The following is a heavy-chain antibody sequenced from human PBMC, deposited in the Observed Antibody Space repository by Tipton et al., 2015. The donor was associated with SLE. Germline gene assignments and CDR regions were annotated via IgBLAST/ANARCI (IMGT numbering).Heavy chain of an antibody. CDR2: IYTSGST. CDR1: GGSISSNY. J-gene: IGHJ4*01. V-gene: IGHV4-4*07. Sequence: TLSLTCTVSGGSISSNYWSWIRQPAGKGLVWIGRIYTSGSTNYNPSLKSRVTMSADTSKNQFSLKLNSVTAADTALYYCAKARNHYYGSGSYFHFDLWGNGILVTVSS. D-gene: IGHD3-10*01. CDR3: AKARNHYYGSGSYFHFDL.